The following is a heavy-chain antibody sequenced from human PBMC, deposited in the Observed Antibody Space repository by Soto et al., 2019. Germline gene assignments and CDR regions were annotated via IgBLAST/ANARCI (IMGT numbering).Heavy chain of an antibody. CDR2: IYYSGST. J-gene: IGHJ4*02. V-gene: IGHV4-39*01. D-gene: IGHD3-16*02. CDR1: GGSIISGDYY. CDR3: ARHSVYDYVWGSYRYSLDY. Sequence: ETLSLTCTVSGGSIISGDYYWSWIRQPPGKGLEWIGCIYYSGSTYYNPSLKSRVTISVDTSKNQFSLKLSSVTAADTAVYYCARHSVYDYVWGSYRYSLDYWGQGTLVTVSS.